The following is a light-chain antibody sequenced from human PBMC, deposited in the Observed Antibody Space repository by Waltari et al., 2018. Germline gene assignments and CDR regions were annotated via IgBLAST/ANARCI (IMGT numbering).Light chain of an antibody. CDR1: QSVSSY. Sequence: EIVLTQSPATLSLSPGDRATLSCRASQSVSSYLAWYQQKPGQAPRLLIYDASNRATGIPARFSGSGSGTDFTLTISSLGPEDFAVYYCQQRSSLPVTFGGGTKVEIK. V-gene: IGKV3-11*01. CDR2: DAS. CDR3: QQRSSLPVT. J-gene: IGKJ4*01.